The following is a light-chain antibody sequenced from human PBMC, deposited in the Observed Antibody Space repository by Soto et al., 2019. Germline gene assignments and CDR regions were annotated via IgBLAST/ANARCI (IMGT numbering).Light chain of an antibody. CDR1: QSVSKC. V-gene: IGKV3-11*01. CDR2: DVS. J-gene: IGKJ5*01. CDR3: QQCNNWPPIT. Sequence: EIVLTQSPCTLTLSPGERATLSCRASQSVSKCLAWYQQKPGQTPRLLIYDVSSRAPGIPARFSGSGSGTDFTLTISSLEPEDFAVYYCQQCNNWPPITFGQGTRLEIK.